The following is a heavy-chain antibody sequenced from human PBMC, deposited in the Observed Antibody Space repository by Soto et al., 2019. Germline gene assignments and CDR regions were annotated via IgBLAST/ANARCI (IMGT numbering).Heavy chain of an antibody. CDR1: GYSFTNFW. D-gene: IGHD3-3*01. CDR2: IYPGDSDT. V-gene: IGHV5-51*01. J-gene: IGHJ6*02. Sequence: GEALKISCKGSGYSFTNFWIGWVRQMPGKGLDWLGIIYPGDSDTRYNPSFQGQVTISTDNSINTAYLQWNSLKASDTAIYYCAKHISRDFDFWSGLSYYYAMDVWGQGTKVTVSS. CDR3: AKHISRDFDFWSGLSYYYAMDV.